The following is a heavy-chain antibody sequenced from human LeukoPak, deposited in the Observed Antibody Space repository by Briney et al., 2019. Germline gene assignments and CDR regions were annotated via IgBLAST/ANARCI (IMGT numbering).Heavy chain of an antibody. D-gene: IGHD3-22*01. CDR2: IYYGGST. CDR3: ASLETGWLLLGGEDDAFDI. Sequence: SETLSLTCSVSGGSVTSTHYWGWIRQPPVKGLEWIGSIYYGGSTYYNASVMSRVTTSLDTSKNQFSLKLSSVTAADTAVYYCASLETGWLLLGGEDDAFDIWGQGTMVTVSS. V-gene: IGHV4-39*07. CDR1: GGSVTSTHY. J-gene: IGHJ3*02.